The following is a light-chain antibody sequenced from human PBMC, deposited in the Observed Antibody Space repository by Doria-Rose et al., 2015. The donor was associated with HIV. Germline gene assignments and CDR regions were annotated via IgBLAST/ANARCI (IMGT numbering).Light chain of an antibody. Sequence: EIVMTQSPGTLSLSSGERATLSCRASQSFSSTYLAWYQQKPGQAPSLLIYDGSTRATGIPDRFKASGSGTDFTLTINRLEPEDFALYYCHQYGTSWTFGQGTKVEI. CDR2: DGS. J-gene: IGKJ1*01. CDR1: QSFSSTY. V-gene: IGKV3-20*01. CDR3: HQYGTSWT.